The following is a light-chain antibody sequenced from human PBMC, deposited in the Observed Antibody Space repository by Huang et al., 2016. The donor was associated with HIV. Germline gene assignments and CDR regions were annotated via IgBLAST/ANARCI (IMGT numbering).Light chain of an antibody. CDR1: QSVFHNSNNKNY. J-gene: IGKJ1*01. V-gene: IGKV4-1*01. CDR2: WAS. Sequence: DIVVTQSPGSLALSLGERAAINCTSSQSVFHNSNNKNYLSWYQLKPGQSPQLLIYWASTREFGVPDRFRGTGSGTDFTLTITSLQAEDVAVYYCHQYYSSPQTFGQGTKVEV. CDR3: HQYYSSPQT.